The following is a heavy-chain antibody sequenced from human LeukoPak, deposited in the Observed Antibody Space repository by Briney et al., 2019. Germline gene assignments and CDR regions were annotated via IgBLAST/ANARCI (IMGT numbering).Heavy chain of an antibody. CDR2: IKQDGSEK. CDR3: AKDLEMATITMGY. J-gene: IGHJ4*02. V-gene: IGHV3-7*01. CDR1: GFTFSSYW. Sequence: GGSLRLSCAASGFTFSSYWMSWVRQAPGKGLEWVANIKQDGSEKYYADSVKGRFTISRDNSKNTLYLQMNSLRAEDTAVYYCAKDLEMATITMGYWGQGTLVTVSS. D-gene: IGHD5-24*01.